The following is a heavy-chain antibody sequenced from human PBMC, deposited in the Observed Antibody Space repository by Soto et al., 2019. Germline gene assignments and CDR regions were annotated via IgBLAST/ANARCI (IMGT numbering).Heavy chain of an antibody. CDR3: ARAGNDSVYGMDV. CDR1: GFTLSSYA. J-gene: IGHJ6*02. V-gene: IGHV3-30-3*01. Sequence: GGSLRLSCAASGFTLSSYAMHWVRQAPGKGLEWVAVISYDGSNKYYADSVKGRFTISRDNSKNTLYLQMNSLRAEDTAVYYCARAGNDSVYGMDVWGQGTTVTAP. CDR2: ISYDGSNK. D-gene: IGHD1-1*01.